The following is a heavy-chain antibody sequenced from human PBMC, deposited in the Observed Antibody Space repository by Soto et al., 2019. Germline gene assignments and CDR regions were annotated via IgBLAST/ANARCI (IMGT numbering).Heavy chain of an antibody. CDR1: GGSFSGYY. J-gene: IGHJ4*02. V-gene: IGHV4-34*01. D-gene: IGHD3-10*01. Sequence: PSETLSLTCAVYGGSFSGYYWSWIRQPPGKGLEWIGEINHSGSTNYNPSLKSRVTISVDTSKNQFSLKLSSVTAADTAVYYCARRGRPIFDYWGQGTLVPVSS. CDR3: ARRGRPIFDY. CDR2: INHSGST.